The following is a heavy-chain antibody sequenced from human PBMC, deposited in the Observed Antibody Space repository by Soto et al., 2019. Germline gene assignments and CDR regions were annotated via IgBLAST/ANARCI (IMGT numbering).Heavy chain of an antibody. CDR1: GFSFDVYG. J-gene: IGHJ4*02. CDR3: TKVSRSGLGNYFDY. V-gene: IGHV3-9*01. CDR2: ISYNGGNI. Sequence: EVQLVQSGGGWVQPGGSLRLSCAASGFSFDVYGMHWVRQVPGKGLEWVSGISYNGGNIGYVNSVRGRFTISRDNDRNSLYLQMNSLRPEDTAVYYCTKVSRSGLGNYFDYRGQGIMVTVSS. D-gene: IGHD3-16*01.